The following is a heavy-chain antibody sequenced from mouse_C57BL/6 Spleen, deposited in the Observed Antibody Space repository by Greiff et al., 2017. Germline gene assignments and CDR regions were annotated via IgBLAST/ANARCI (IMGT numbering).Heavy chain of an antibody. D-gene: IGHD2-2*01. CDR1: GFTFSDYG. CDR2: ISSGSSPI. Sequence: EVQRVESGGGLVKPGGSLKLSCAASGFTFSDYGMHWVRQAPEKGLEWVAYISSGSSPIYYADTVKGRFTISRDNAKNTLFLQMTSLRSEDTAMYYGARPEGYDGLAYGGQGTLVSVSA. V-gene: IGHV5-17*01. J-gene: IGHJ3*01. CDR3: ARPEGYDGLAY.